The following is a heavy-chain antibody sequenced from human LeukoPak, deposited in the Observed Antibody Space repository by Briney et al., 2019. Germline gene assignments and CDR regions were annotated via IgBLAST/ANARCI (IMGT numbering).Heavy chain of an antibody. CDR1: GFTFSSYA. V-gene: IGHV3-23*01. CDR3: AKLPSGTMIGDAFDI. Sequence: GGSLRLSCAASGFTFSSYAMSWVRQAPGKGLEWVSAISSRSDSTYFADSVKGRFTISRDNSKNTLYLQMNSLRAEDTAVYYCAKLPSGTMIGDAFDIWGQGTMVTVSS. J-gene: IGHJ3*02. CDR2: ISSRSDST. D-gene: IGHD3-10*02.